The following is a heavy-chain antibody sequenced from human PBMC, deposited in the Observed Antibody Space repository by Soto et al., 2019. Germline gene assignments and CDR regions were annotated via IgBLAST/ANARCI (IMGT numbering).Heavy chain of an antibody. J-gene: IGHJ4*02. D-gene: IGHD1-26*01. CDR3: ARDWYSGSHRVFDY. CDR1: GFTFSSYA. CDR2: ISYDGSNK. V-gene: IGHV3-30-3*01. Sequence: QVQLVESGGGVVQPGRSLRLSCAASGFTFSSYAMHWVRQAPGKGLEWVAVISYDGSNKYYADSVKGRFTISRDNSKNKRYLQMNSLRAEDTAVYYCARDWYSGSHRVFDYWGQGTLVTVSS.